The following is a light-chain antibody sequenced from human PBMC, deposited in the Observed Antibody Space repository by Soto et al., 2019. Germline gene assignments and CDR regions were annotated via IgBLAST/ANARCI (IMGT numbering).Light chain of an antibody. V-gene: IGKV1-5*03. Sequence: DIQMTQSPSTLSSSVGDRVTITCRASQSISSWLAWYQQKPGKAPKLLIYKASSLESGVPSRFSGSGSGTEFTLTISSLQPDDFATYSCQQYNSYSNTFGQGNKV. J-gene: IGKJ1*01. CDR1: QSISSW. CDR2: KAS. CDR3: QQYNSYSNT.